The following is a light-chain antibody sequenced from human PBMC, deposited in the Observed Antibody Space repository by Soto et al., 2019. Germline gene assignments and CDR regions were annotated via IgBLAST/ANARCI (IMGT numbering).Light chain of an antibody. J-gene: IGLJ2*01. V-gene: IGLV2-14*03. CDR2: DVS. Sequence: QSALTQPASVSGSPGQSITICCTGTNSDIGGYNYVSWYQQHPGKAPKLMIYDVSNRPSGVSYRFSGSKSGNTASLTISGLQAEDEADYYCSSYTSRSTLGVFGGGTKVTVL. CDR3: SSYTSRSTLGV. CDR1: NSDIGGYNY.